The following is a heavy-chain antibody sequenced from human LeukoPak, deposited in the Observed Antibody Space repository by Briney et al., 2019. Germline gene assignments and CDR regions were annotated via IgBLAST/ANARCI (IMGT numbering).Heavy chain of an antibody. CDR1: GGSISSGGYS. CDR2: IYHSGST. V-gene: IGHV4-30-2*01. CDR3: ARENDSSGFDY. J-gene: IGHJ4*02. Sequence: SETLSLTCAVSGGSISSGGYSWSWIRQPPGKGLEWIGYIYHSGSTYYNPSLKSRVTISVDRSKNQFSLKLSSVTAADTAVYYCARENDSSGFDYWGQGTQVTVSS. D-gene: IGHD3-22*01.